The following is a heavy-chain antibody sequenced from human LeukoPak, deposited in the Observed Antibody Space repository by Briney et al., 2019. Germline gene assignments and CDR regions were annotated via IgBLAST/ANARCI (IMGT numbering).Heavy chain of an antibody. CDR3: ARDVGYSSSWYLIQH. CDR2: IYSGGST. CDR1: GFTDSSDY. V-gene: IGHV3-66*01. Sequence: GGSLRLSCAASGFTDSSDYMSWIRQAPGKGLQWVSTIYSGGSTYYADSVKGRFTISRDNSKNTLYLQMNSLRAEDTAVYYCARDVGYSSSWYLIQHWGQGTLVTVSS. J-gene: IGHJ1*01. D-gene: IGHD6-13*01.